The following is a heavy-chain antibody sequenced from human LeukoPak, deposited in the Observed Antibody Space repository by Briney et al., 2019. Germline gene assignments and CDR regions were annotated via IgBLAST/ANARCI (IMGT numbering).Heavy chain of an antibody. V-gene: IGHV3-30*02. CDR2: IRYDGSNK. D-gene: IGHD1-26*01. CDR3: AKQGELPYFDY. J-gene: IGHJ4*02. Sequence: GGSLRLSCAASGFTFSSYGMHWVRQAPGKGLEWVAFIRYDGSNKYYADSAKGRFTISRDNSKNTLYLQMNSLRAEDTAVYYCAKQGELPYFDYWGQGTLVTVSS. CDR1: GFTFSSYG.